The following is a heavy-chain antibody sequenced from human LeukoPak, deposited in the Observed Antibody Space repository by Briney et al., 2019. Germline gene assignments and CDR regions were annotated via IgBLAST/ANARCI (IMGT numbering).Heavy chain of an antibody. D-gene: IGHD2-15*01. CDR3: ARLFGDDIVVVVAATSYSDY. V-gene: IGHV4-34*01. CDR1: GGSFSGYY. Sequence: SETLSLTCAVYGGSFSGYYWSWIRQPPGKGLEWIGEINHSGSTNYNPSLKSRVTISVDTSKNQFSLKLSSVTAADTAVYYCARLFGDDIVVVVAATSYSDYWGQGTLVTVSS. J-gene: IGHJ4*02. CDR2: INHSGST.